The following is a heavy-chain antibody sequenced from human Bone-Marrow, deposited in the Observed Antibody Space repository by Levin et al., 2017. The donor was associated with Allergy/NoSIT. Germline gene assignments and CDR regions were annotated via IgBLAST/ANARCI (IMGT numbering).Heavy chain of an antibody. D-gene: IGHD4-17*01. CDR2: IGDSCGDT. Sequence: PGGSLRLSCAASGFTFSSYAMSWVRQAPGKGLEWVSRIGDSCGDTYYADSVKGRFTISRDNSKNTLYLQMNSLRAEDTAIYYCAKAGWATVTAFDYWGQGTLVTVPS. J-gene: IGHJ4*02. V-gene: IGHV3-23*01. CDR3: AKAGWATVTAFDY. CDR1: GFTFSSYA.